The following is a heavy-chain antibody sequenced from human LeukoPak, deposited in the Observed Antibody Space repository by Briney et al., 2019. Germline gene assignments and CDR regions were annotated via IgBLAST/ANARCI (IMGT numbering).Heavy chain of an antibody. CDR3: AKMGWLQYYYFDS. D-gene: IGHD5-24*01. CDR1: GFTFSNYV. J-gene: IGHJ4*02. V-gene: IGHV3-23*01. CDR2: ISGSGDST. Sequence: GGSLRLSCAASGFTFSNYVMSWVRQAPGKGLEWVSDISGSGDSTFYADSVKGRFTISRDNSKNTLYLQMNSLRAEDTAVYYCAKMGWLQYYYFDSWGQGTLVTVSS.